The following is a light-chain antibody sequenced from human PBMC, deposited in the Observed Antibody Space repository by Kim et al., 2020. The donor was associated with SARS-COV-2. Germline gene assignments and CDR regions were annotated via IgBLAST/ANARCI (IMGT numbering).Light chain of an antibody. CDR2: DVS. CDR1: SSDVCGYNS. J-gene: IGLJ2*01. V-gene: IGLV2-14*03. Sequence: GQSLTISCPGTSSDVCGYNSVSVYPQHPGKAPKLMIYDVSHRPAGVSNRFSGSKSGDAASLSISGLQAEDEADYYCSSYTSSSIVVFGGGTQLTVL. CDR3: SSYTSSSIVV.